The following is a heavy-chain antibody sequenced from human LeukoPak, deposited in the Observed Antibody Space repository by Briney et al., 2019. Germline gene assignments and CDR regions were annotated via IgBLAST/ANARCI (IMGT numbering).Heavy chain of an antibody. CDR3: ARVQWLVPGWADY. Sequence: GESLKISCKGSGYSFTSYGISWVRQAPGQGLEWMGWISAYNGNTNYAQKLQGRVTMTTDTSTSTAYMELRSLRSDDTAVYYCARVQWLVPGWADYWGQGTLVTVSS. V-gene: IGHV1-18*01. CDR2: ISAYNGNT. D-gene: IGHD6-19*01. J-gene: IGHJ4*02. CDR1: GYSFTSYG.